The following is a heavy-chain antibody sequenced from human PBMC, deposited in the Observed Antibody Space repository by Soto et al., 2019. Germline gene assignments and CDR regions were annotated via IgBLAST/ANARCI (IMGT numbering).Heavy chain of an antibody. CDR2: IYPVDSDT. CDR3: ARLDGVPAAMHYYGMDV. J-gene: IGHJ6*02. Sequence: GESLKISCKGSGYSFTSYWIGWVRQMPGKGLEWMWIIYPVDSDTRYSPSFQGQVTISADKSISTAYLQWSSLKASDTAMYYCARLDGVPAAMHYYGMDVWGQGTTVTVSS. D-gene: IGHD2-2*01. CDR1: GYSFTSYW. V-gene: IGHV5-51*01.